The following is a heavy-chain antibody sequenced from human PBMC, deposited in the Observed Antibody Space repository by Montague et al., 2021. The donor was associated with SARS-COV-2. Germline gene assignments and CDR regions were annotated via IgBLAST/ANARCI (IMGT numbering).Heavy chain of an antibody. CDR2: TYYRSKWYN. D-gene: IGHD1-26*01. CDR1: GDSVSRNSAA. CDR3: ARTSASSDY. Sequence: CAISGDSVSRNSAAWNWNRQSPSSDLAWLGRTYYRSKWYNDYAVSVKSRITINPDTSKNQISLQLNSVTPEDTAVYYCARTSASSDYWGQGTLVTVSS. J-gene: IGHJ4*02. V-gene: IGHV6-1*01.